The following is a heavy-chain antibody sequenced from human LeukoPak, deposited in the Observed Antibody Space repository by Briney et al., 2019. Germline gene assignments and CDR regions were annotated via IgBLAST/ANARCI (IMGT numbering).Heavy chain of an antibody. V-gene: IGHV3-21*01. Sequence: GGTLRLSCAASGFTFSSYSMNWVRGAPGKGLEWVSAISSSSSYIYYADSVKGRFTISRDNAKNSLYLQMNSLRAEDTAVYYCARDYSGSYFVRSYYYYMDVWGKGTTVTISS. J-gene: IGHJ6*03. CDR1: GFTFSSYS. CDR2: ISSSSSYI. D-gene: IGHD1-26*01. CDR3: ARDYSGSYFVRSYYYYMDV.